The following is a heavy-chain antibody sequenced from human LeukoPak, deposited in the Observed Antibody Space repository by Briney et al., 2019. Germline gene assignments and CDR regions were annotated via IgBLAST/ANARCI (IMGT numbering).Heavy chain of an antibody. V-gene: IGHV4-39*01. CDR1: GGSTTINGYY. Sequence: SETLSLTCTVSGGSTTINGYYWAWIRQPPGKGLEWIGSIYYNGNTYYNPSLKSRVTISADTSTNHFSLKLISVTAADTAVYYCGRHVQAPSFDPWGQGTLVTVSS. J-gene: IGHJ5*02. D-gene: IGHD1-1*01. CDR3: GRHVQAPSFDP. CDR2: IYYNGNT.